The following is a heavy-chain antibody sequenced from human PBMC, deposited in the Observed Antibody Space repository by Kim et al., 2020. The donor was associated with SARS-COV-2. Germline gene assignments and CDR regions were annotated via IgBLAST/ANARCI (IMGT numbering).Heavy chain of an antibody. J-gene: IGHJ6*02. CDR3: ARGRDGYNNGNYYYYGMDV. V-gene: IGHV1-69*02. Sequence: SVKVSCKASGGTFSSYTISWVRQAPGQGLEWMGRIIPILGIANYAQKFQGRVTITADKSTSTAYMELSSLRSEDTAVYYCARGRDGYNNGNYYYYGMDVWGQGTTVTVSS. D-gene: IGHD4-4*01. CDR1: GGTFSSYT. CDR2: IIPILGIA.